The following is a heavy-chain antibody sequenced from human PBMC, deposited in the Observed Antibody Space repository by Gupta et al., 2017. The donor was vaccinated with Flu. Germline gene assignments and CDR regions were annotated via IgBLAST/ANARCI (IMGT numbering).Heavy chain of an antibody. CDR3: ALSPDSRSFWIDY. D-gene: IGHD6-6*01. J-gene: IGHJ4*02. V-gene: IGHV1-69*02. CDR2: IIPILGIA. CDR1: GGTFSSYT. Sequence: QVQLVQSGAEVKKPGSSVKVSCKASGGTFSSYTISWVRQAPGQGLEWMGRIIPILGIANYAQKVQGRVTITEEKATSTAYMELRRLRSEDTDVYYCALSPDSRSFWIDYGGQGTMVTVYS.